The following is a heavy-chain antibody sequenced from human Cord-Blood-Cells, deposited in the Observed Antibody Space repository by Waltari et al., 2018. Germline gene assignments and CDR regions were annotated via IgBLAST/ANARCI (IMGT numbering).Heavy chain of an antibody. CDR1: GFTFSNAW. D-gene: IGHD2-15*01. CDR3: TTDCSGGSCYHFDY. J-gene: IGHJ4*02. CDR2: IKSKTDGGTT. Sequence: EVQLVESGGGLVKPGGSLRLSCVASGFTFSNAWMSWVRQAPGKGLEWVGRIKSKTDGGTTDYAAPVKGRFTISRDDSKNTLYLQMNSLKTEDTAVYYCTTDCSGGSCYHFDYWGQGTLVTVSS. V-gene: IGHV3-15*01.